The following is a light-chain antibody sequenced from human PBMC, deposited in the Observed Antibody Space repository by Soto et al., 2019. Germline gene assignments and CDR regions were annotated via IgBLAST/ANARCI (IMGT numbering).Light chain of an antibody. CDR1: QGISSY. J-gene: IGKJ1*01. CDR2: AAS. Sequence: AIRMTQSPSSLSASTGDRVTITCRASQGISSYLAWYQQKPGKAPKLLIYAASTLQSGVPSRFSGSGSGTDFTVTISCLQSEDFATYYCQQYYSYPLWTFGQGTKVEIK. V-gene: IGKV1-8*01. CDR3: QQYYSYPLWT.